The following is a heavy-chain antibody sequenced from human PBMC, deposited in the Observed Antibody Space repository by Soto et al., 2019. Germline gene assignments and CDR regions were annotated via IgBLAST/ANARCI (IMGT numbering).Heavy chain of an antibody. V-gene: IGHV3-23*01. J-gene: IGHJ4*02. CDR1: GFTFSSHA. CDR3: AKVSSSWYAGFFDL. CDR2: LSDSGDSI. Sequence: GGSLRLSCTASGFTFSSHAMTWVRQAPGKGLEWVSGLSDSGDSIYYADSVKGRFTIYRDNSMNTLYLQMNTLRVEDTAVYYCAKVSSSWYAGFFDLWGQGTLVTVS. D-gene: IGHD6-13*01.